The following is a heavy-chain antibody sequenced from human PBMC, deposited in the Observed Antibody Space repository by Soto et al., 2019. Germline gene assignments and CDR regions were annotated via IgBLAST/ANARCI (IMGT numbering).Heavy chain of an antibody. D-gene: IGHD3-10*01. Sequence: PSETLSLTCTVSGGSISSGGYYWSWIRQHPGKGLEWIGYIYYSGSTYYNPSLKSRVTISVDTSKNQFSLKLSSVTAADTAVYYCARGGSGSYYSTYYYGMDVWGQGTTVTAP. CDR3: ARGGSGSYYSTYYYGMDV. CDR1: GGSISSGGYY. V-gene: IGHV4-31*03. J-gene: IGHJ6*02. CDR2: IYYSGST.